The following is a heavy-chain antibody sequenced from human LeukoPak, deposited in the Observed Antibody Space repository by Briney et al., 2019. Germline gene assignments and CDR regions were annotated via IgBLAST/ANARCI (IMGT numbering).Heavy chain of an antibody. V-gene: IGHV1-8*01. J-gene: IGHJ6*02. Sequence: GASVKVSCKASGYTFTSYDINWVRQATGHGLGWMGWMNPNSGNTGYAQKFQGRVTMTRNTSISTAYMELSSLRSEDTAVYYCARDLYCSSTSCYRAPYYYYGMDVWGQGTTVTVSS. CDR2: MNPNSGNT. CDR3: ARDLYCSSTSCYRAPYYYYGMDV. D-gene: IGHD2-2*02. CDR1: GYTFTSYD.